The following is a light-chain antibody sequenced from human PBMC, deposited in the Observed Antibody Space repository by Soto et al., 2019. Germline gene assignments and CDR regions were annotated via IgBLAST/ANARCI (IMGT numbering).Light chain of an antibody. V-gene: IGLV1-47*01. CDR2: RNN. J-gene: IGLJ1*01. CDR3: AAWDGTLSAHYA. Sequence: NSTNIGSNYVYWYQPLPGTAPKLLIYRNNQRTSGVPGRFSGSKSGTSAPLAISGLRSEDEAEYDCAAWDGTLSAHYAFVTMSKVTVL. CDR1: STNIGSNY.